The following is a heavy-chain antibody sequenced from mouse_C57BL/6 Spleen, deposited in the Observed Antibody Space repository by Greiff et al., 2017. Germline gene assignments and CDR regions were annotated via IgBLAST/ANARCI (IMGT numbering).Heavy chain of an antibody. CDR1: GYTFTEYT. Sequence: VQLQQSGAELVKPGASVKLSCKASGYTFTEYTIHWVKQRSGQGLEWIGWFYPGSGSIKYNKKFKDKATLTADKSSSTVYMELSRLTAEDSAVYFCARREDGRHLRLLFAYWGQGTLGTVSA. V-gene: IGHV1-62-2*01. J-gene: IGHJ3*01. CDR3: ARREDGRHLRLLFAY. CDR2: FYPGSGSI. D-gene: IGHD3-2*02.